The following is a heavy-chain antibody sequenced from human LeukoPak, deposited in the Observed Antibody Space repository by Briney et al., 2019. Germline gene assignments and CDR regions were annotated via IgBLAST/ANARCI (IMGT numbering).Heavy chain of an antibody. D-gene: IGHD5-12*01. Sequence: GGSLRLSCAASGFTFSSYWMSWVRQAPGKGLEWVANIKRDGSEKYYVDSVRGRFTISRNNAKNSLYLQMNSLRAEDTAVYYCASDYGSDGYSGYYREYYWGQGTLVTVSS. CDR1: GFTFSSYW. CDR3: ASDYGSDGYSGYYREYY. CDR2: IKRDGSEK. J-gene: IGHJ4*02. V-gene: IGHV3-7*04.